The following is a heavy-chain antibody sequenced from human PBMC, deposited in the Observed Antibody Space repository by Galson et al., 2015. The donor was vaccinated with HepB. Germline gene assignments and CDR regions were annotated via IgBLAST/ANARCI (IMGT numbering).Heavy chain of an antibody. V-gene: IGHV3-30*18. CDR2: ISYDGISK. D-gene: IGHD3-16*01. CDR1: GFTFSGYA. J-gene: IGHJ6*02. Sequence: SLRLSCAASGFTFSGYAMYWVRQAPGKGLEWVAAISYDGISKYYADSVKGRFTISRDNSQNTLYLQMASLTSEDTALYYCAKDGEPHPGLPGNYYYGWDAWGQGTTVTVSS. CDR3: AKDGEPHPGLPGNYYYGWDA.